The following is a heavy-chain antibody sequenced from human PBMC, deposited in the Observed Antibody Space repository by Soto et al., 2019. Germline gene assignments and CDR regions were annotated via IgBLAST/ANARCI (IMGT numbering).Heavy chain of an antibody. CDR3: ARMQLVSSGGPREVDY. Sequence: SETLSLTCTVSGGSISSYYWSWIRQPPGKGLEWIGYIYYSGSTNYNPSLKSRVTISVDTSKNQFSLKLSSVTAADTAVYYCARMQLVSSGGPREVDYWGQGTLVTVSS. CDR2: IYYSGST. CDR1: GGSISSYY. J-gene: IGHJ4*02. D-gene: IGHD6-19*01. V-gene: IGHV4-59*01.